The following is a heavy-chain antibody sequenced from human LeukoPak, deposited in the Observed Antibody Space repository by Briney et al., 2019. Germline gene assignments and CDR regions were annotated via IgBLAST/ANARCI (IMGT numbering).Heavy chain of an antibody. CDR1: GGTFSSYA. Sequence: SVKVSCKASGGTFSSYAISWVRQAPGQGLEWMGGIIPIFGTANYAQKFQGRVTITADESTSTAYMELSSLRSEDTAVYYCARDPGYNDRSGYYHMYYFDNWGQGTLVTVSS. CDR2: IIPIFGTA. D-gene: IGHD3-22*01. J-gene: IGHJ4*02. CDR3: ARDPGYNDRSGYYHMYYFDN. V-gene: IGHV1-69*13.